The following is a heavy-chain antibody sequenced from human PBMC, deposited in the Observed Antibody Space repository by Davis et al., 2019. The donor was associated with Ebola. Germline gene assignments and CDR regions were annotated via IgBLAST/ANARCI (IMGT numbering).Heavy chain of an antibody. Sequence: ASVKVSCKASGYTFTSYAMHWVRQAPGQRLEWMGWINAGNGNTKYSQKFQGRVTITRDTSTSTAYMELSSLRSEDTAVYYCARGTLGYCSSTSCYEGYYYGMDVWGQGTTVTVSS. CDR2: INAGNGNT. CDR1: GYTFTSYA. D-gene: IGHD2-2*01. V-gene: IGHV1-3*01. CDR3: ARGTLGYCSSTSCYEGYYYGMDV. J-gene: IGHJ6*02.